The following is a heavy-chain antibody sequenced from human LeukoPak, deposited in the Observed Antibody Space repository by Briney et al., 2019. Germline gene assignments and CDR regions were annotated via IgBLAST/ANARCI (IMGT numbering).Heavy chain of an antibody. CDR2: IRNTEGTI. CDR1: GFTFSRYT. J-gene: IGHJ4*02. V-gene: IGHV3-48*04. Sequence: TGGSLRLSCAASGFTFSRYTMNWVRQAPGKGLEWVTNIRNTEGTISYADSVKGRFTISREDAKSSLFLQMNSLRAEDTAVYYCARDLDWGFDYWGQGILVTVSS. CDR3: ARDLDWGFDY. D-gene: IGHD7-27*01.